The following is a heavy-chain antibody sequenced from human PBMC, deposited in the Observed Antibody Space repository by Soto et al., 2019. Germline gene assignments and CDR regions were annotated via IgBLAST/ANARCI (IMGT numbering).Heavy chain of an antibody. CDR3: ARLKLYSSGLGWFDP. CDR2: INPSGGGT. D-gene: IGHD6-19*01. Sequence: QVQLVQSGAEVRKPGASVKVSCKASGYTFTSYYMHWVRQAPGQGLEWMGIINPSGGGTSYAQKFQGRITMTRDTSTSTVYLELSSLRSEDTAVYYCARLKLYSSGLGWFDPWGQGTLVTVSS. V-gene: IGHV1-46*01. CDR1: GYTFTSYY. J-gene: IGHJ5*02.